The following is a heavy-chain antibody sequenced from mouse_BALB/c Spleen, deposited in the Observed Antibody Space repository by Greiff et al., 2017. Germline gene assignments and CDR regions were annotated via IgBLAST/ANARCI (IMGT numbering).Heavy chain of an antibody. CDR1: GFTFSSYG. CDR2: INSNGGST. D-gene: IGHD1-1*01. Sequence: EVKLEESGGGLVQPGGSLKLSCAASGFTFSSYGMSWVRQTPDKRLELVATINSNGGSTYYPDSVKGRFTISRDNAKNTLYLQMSSLKSEDTAMYYCARDPPYYYGSSFYYAMDYWGQGTSVTVSS. CDR3: ARDPPYYYGSSFYYAMDY. J-gene: IGHJ4*01. V-gene: IGHV5-6-3*01.